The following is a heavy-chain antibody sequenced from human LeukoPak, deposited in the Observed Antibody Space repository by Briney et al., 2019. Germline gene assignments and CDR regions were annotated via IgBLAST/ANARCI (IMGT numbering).Heavy chain of an antibody. CDR2: ISGSGGST. D-gene: IGHD2-15*01. CDR3: AKDVAAVDCSGGSCYSTFT. J-gene: IGHJ4*02. V-gene: IGHV3-23*01. CDR1: GSTFSSYA. Sequence: GGSLRLSCAASGSTFSSYAMSWVRQAPGKGLEWVSAISGSGGSTYYADSVKGRLTISRDNSKNTLYLQMNSLRAEDTAVYYCAKDVAAVDCSGGSCYSTFTWGQGTLVTVSS.